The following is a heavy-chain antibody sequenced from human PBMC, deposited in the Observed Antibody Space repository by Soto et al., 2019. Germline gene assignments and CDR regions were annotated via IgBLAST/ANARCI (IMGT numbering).Heavy chain of an antibody. J-gene: IGHJ3*02. Sequence: QVQLQQSGPGLVKPSQTLSLTCAISGDSVSSNSAAWNWIRQSPSRGLEWLGRTYYRSKWYNDYAVSVKSRITINPATSANPFSPQLNSVTPEDTAVYYCAREGIAVSNTGDAFDIWGQGTMVTVSS. CDR1: GDSVSSNSAA. CDR3: AREGIAVSNTGDAFDI. CDR2: TYYRSKWYN. D-gene: IGHD6-19*01. V-gene: IGHV6-1*01.